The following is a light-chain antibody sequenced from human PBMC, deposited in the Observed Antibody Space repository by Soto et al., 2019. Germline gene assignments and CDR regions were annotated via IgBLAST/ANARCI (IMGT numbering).Light chain of an antibody. V-gene: IGKV1-5*03. Sequence: DIQMTQSPSTLSASVGDRVTITCRASQSISSWLAWYQQKPGKAPKLLIYKAYILEIGLTPRFSGSGYGTEFTLTISSLQPDDCATYYCHQYNDYPWTSGKRTKVYIK. J-gene: IGKJ1*01. CDR3: HQYNDYPWT. CDR1: QSISSW. CDR2: KAY.